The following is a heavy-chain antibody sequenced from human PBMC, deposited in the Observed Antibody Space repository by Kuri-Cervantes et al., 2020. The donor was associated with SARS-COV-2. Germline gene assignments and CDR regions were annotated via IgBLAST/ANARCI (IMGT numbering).Heavy chain of an antibody. CDR3: ANDHHGIVVVVAAIDS. J-gene: IGHJ5*01. V-gene: IGHV3-30-3*02. Sequence: GEFLKIFCAASGFTFSSYAMHWVRQASGKGVELVALISYDGSNKYYAGSVNGRFNISRDNSRNTLYLQMNSLRAEETAVYYCANDHHGIVVVVAAIDSWGQGTLVTVSS. CDR2: ISYDGSNK. D-gene: IGHD2-15*01. CDR1: GFTFSSYA.